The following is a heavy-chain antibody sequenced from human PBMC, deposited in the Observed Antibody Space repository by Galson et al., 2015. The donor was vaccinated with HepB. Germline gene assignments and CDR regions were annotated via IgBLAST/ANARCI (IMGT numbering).Heavy chain of an antibody. Sequence: SVKVSCKASGYTFTSYAMNWVRQAPGQGLEWMGWINTNTGNPTYAQGFTGRFVFSLDTSVSTAYLQISSLKAEDTAVYYCARVKRIVEYSGYESPIPDYWGQGTLVTVSS. J-gene: IGHJ4*02. V-gene: IGHV7-4-1*02. CDR2: INTNTGNP. CDR1: GYTFTSYA. D-gene: IGHD5-12*01. CDR3: ARVKRIVEYSGYESPIPDY.